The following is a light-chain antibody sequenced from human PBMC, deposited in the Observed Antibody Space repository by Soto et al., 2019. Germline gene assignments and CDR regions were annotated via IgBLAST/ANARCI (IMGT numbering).Light chain of an antibody. Sequence: EIVLTQSPGTLSLSPGERATLSCRASQSVSNNYLAWYQQKPGQAPRLLIYGASNRATGIPVRFSGRGSGTDFTLTISSLEPEDFAIYYCQQRSSWPRTFGRGTKVDIK. J-gene: IGKJ1*01. CDR3: QQRSSWPRT. V-gene: IGKV3D-20*02. CDR1: QSVSNNY. CDR2: GAS.